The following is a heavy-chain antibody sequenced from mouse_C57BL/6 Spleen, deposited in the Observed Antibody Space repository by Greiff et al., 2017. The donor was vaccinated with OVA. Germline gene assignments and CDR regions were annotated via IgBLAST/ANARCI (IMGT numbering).Heavy chain of an antibody. Sequence: QVQLKESGAELVRPGASVKLSCKASGYTFTDYYINWVKQRPGQGLEWIARIYPGSGNTYYNEKFKGKATLTAEKSSSTAYMQLSSLTSEDSAVYFCARGSKDWYFDVWGTGTTVTVSS. V-gene: IGHV1-76*01. D-gene: IGHD1-1*01. CDR1: GYTFTDYY. CDR2: IYPGSGNT. J-gene: IGHJ1*03. CDR3: ARGSKDWYFDV.